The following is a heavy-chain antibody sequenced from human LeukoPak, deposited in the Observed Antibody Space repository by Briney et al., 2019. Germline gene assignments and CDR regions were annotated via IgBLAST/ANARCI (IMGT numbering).Heavy chain of an antibody. CDR2: IYYSGST. D-gene: IGHD3-22*01. CDR1: GGSISSGGYY. J-gene: IGHJ3*02. V-gene: IGHV4-31*03. Sequence: SQTLSLTCTVSGGSISSGGYYWSWLRQHPGKGLEWIGYIYYSGSTYYNPSLKSRVTISVDTSKNQFSLKLSPVTAADTAVYYCARNYYDSSGYYRDDAFDIWGQGTMVTVSS. CDR3: ARNYYDSSGYYRDDAFDI.